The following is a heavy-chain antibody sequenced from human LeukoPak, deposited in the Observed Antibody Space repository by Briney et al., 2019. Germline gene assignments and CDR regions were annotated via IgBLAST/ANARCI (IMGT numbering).Heavy chain of an antibody. CDR3: ARAVIVVAAATQRNWFDP. V-gene: IGHV4-38-2*02. CDR2: IYHSGST. D-gene: IGHD2-15*01. CDR1: GYSISSGYH. Sequence: ASETLSLTCTVSGYSISSGYHWGWIRQPPGKGLEWIGSIYHSGSTYYNPSLRSRVTISVDTSKNQFSLKLSSVTAADTAIYYCARAVIVVAAATQRNWFDPWGQGTLVTVSS. J-gene: IGHJ5*02.